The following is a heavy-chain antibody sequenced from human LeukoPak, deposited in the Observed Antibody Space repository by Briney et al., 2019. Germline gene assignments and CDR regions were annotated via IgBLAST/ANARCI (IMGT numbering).Heavy chain of an antibody. D-gene: IGHD3-9*01. V-gene: IGHV4-4*02. CDR2: IFHSAAT. CDR3: ASEPDPILTGYPTYYFDY. J-gene: IGHJ4*02. Sequence: PSETLSLTCAVSGGSINSSNWWSWVRQPPGKGLEWIGEIFHSAATNYNPSLKSRVAISVDKSKNHFSLKLSSVTAADTAVYYCASEPDPILTGYPTYYFDYWGQGTLVTVSS. CDR1: GGSINSSNW.